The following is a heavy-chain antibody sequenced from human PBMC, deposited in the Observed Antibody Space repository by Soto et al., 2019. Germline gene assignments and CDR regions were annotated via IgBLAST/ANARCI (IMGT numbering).Heavy chain of an antibody. CDR2: IFWDDDK. CDR1: GFSLTTRGVA. D-gene: IGHD5-12*01. J-gene: IGHJ4*02. Sequence: QITLKESGPALVRPTQTLTLTCSFSGFSLTTRGVAVGWILQPPGKTLEWLALIFWDDDKWYSPSLRSRLTITDDTSKNQVVLKMTNMDPVDTAPYYCAHRSRGYAYYFDQWGQGTLVTVSS. CDR3: AHRSRGYAYYFDQ. V-gene: IGHV2-5*02.